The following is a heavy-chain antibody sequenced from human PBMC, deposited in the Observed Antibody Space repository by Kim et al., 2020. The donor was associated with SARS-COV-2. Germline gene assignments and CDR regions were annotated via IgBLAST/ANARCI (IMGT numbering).Heavy chain of an antibody. V-gene: IGHV4-34*01. J-gene: IGHJ3*01. CDR3: AKGVYDTSDGSGHFYFDA. D-gene: IGHD3-22*01. CDR2: ITYSGRT. Sequence: SETLSRTCGAYGASLSGYYWSWIRQAPGKGLEWIGEITYSGRTNYNPSLKSRVTISVATSKSQFTLNLTSVTAADTAVYYCAKGVYDTSDGSGHFYFDA. CDR1: GASLSGYY.